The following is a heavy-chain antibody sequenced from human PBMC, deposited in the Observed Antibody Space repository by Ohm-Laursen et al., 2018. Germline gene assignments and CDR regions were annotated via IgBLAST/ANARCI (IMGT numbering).Heavy chain of an antibody. Sequence: TLSLTCTVSGASISNYYWSWIRQPAGQGLEWIGRFDTSGSTNYNPSLKSRVTMSVDTSKKQLSLNLISVTAADTAMYYCAREGVTGTFDYWGQGTLVTVSS. CDR1: GASISNYY. D-gene: IGHD6-19*01. CDR2: FDTSGST. CDR3: AREGVTGTFDY. J-gene: IGHJ4*02. V-gene: IGHV4-4*07.